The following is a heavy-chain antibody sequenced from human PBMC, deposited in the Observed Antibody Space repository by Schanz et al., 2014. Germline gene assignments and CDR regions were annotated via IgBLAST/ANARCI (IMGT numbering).Heavy chain of an antibody. CDR2: MSYNGNT. V-gene: IGHV1-18*01. CDR1: GYPFSNYG. J-gene: IGHJ4*03. D-gene: IGHD2-2*02. Sequence: QVQMVQSGAEVKKPGASVQVSCKASGYPFSNYGISWLRQAPGQGFEWMAWMSYNGNTKYAQSLQGRVTVTRDASASTSYMELRSLPSDDTAVYYCAREAAIITGGAFDDWGQGTMVTVSS. CDR3: AREAAIITGGAFDD.